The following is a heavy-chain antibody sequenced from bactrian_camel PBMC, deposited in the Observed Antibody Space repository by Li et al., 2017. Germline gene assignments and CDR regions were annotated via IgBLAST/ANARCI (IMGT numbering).Heavy chain of an antibody. CDR3: VQDSGWGSNIDCGRAWYQYNY. Sequence: HVQLVESGGGSVQAGGSLRLSCAISGNTFSAYYMGWFRQAPGAEREGVAVMNGDGSPTYASSVKGRFAISKGIAKNTLYLQMDSLQPEDTAVYYCVQDSGWGSNIDCGRAWYQYNYWGQGTQVTVS. CDR2: MNGDGSP. V-gene: IGHV3S53*01. J-gene: IGHJ4*01. CDR1: GNTFSAYY. D-gene: IGHD4*01.